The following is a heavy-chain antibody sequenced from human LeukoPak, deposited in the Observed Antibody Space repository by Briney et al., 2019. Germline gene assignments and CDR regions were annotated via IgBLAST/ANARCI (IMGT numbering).Heavy chain of an antibody. Sequence: GGSLRLSCAASGFPFSGSAIHWVRQASGKGLEWVGRIRTKGNNYATGYAESVKGRFTFSRDDSKNTAYLQMNSLNTEDTAVYYCVRDSSGYHLVNWGQGTLVIVSS. J-gene: IGHJ4*02. V-gene: IGHV3-73*01. CDR1: GFPFSGSA. CDR3: VRDSSGYHLVN. CDR2: IRTKGNNYAT. D-gene: IGHD3-22*01.